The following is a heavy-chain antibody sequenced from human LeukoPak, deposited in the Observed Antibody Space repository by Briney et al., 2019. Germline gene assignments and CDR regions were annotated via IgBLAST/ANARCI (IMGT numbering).Heavy chain of an antibody. CDR2: IYPGDSDT. CDR1: GYSFTSYW. CDR3: ARREYSGSYHFDY. J-gene: IGHJ4*02. Sequence: GESLKISCRGSGYSFTSYWIGWVRPMPGKGLEWMGIIYPGDSDTRYSPFFQGQVTISADKSISTAYLQWSSLKASDTAMYYCARREYSGSYHFDYWGQGTLVTVSS. D-gene: IGHD1-26*01. V-gene: IGHV5-51*01.